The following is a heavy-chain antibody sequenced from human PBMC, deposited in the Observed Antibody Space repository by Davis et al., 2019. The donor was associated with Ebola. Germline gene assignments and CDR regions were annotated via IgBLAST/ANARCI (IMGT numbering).Heavy chain of an antibody. CDR1: GGTFSSYA. J-gene: IGHJ6*02. CDR2: IIPIFGTA. Sequence: SVKVSCKASGGTFSSYAISWVRQAPGQGLEWMGGIIPIFGTANYAQKFQGRVTITADESTSTAYMELSSLRPEDTAGYYCVKTQFLEWSYGLDVWGQGTTVTVSS. CDR3: VKTQFLEWSYGLDV. D-gene: IGHD3-3*01. V-gene: IGHV1-69*13.